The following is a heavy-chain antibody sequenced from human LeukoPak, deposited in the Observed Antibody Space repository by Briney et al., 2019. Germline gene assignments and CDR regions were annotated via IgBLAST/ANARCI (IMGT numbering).Heavy chain of an antibody. Sequence: SETLSLTCTVSGGSISSSNYYWGWIRQPPGKGLEWIGEINHSGSTNYNPSLKSRVTISVDTSKNQFSLKLSSVTAADTAVYYCARGEGNYYGDYAYWGQGTLVTVSS. D-gene: IGHD4-17*01. CDR1: GGSISSSNYY. V-gene: IGHV4-39*07. CDR3: ARGEGNYYGDYAY. J-gene: IGHJ4*02. CDR2: INHSGST.